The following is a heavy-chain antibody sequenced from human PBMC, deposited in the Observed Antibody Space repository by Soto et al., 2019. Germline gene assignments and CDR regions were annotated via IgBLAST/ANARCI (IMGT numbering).Heavy chain of an antibody. J-gene: IGHJ3*02. CDR1: GYTSTSYA. CDR2: INAGNGNT. D-gene: IGHD3-10*01. Sequence: ASVKVSCKASGYTSTSYAMHWVRQAPGQRLEWMGWINAGNGNTKYSQKFQGRVTITRDTSASTAYMELSSLRSEDTAVYYCAGGGYYGSGSSTAFDIWGQGTMVTVSS. V-gene: IGHV1-3*01. CDR3: AGGGYYGSGSSTAFDI.